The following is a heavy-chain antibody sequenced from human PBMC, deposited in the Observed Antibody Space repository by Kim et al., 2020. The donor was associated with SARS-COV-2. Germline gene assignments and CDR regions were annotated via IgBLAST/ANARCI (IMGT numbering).Heavy chain of an antibody. J-gene: IGHJ4*02. CDR3: ARSRSWDY. D-gene: IGHD6-13*01. CDR2: SGST. V-gene: IGHV4-34*01. Sequence: SGSTNYNPSLKRRVTISVDTSKNQFSLKLSSVTAADTAVYYCARSRSWDYWGQGTLVTVSS.